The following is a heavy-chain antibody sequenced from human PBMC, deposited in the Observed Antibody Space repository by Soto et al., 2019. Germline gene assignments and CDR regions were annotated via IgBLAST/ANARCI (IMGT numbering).Heavy chain of an antibody. CDR3: ARDRESPNYYGTGYFDY. Sequence: ASVKVSCKASGYTFTSYGISWVRQAPGQGLEWMGWISAYNGNTNYAQKLQGRVTMTTDTSTSTAYMELRSLRSDDTAVYYCARDRESPNYYGTGYFDYWGQGTLVTVSS. CDR2: ISAYNGNT. J-gene: IGHJ4*02. D-gene: IGHD3-10*01. CDR1: GYTFTSYG. V-gene: IGHV1-18*01.